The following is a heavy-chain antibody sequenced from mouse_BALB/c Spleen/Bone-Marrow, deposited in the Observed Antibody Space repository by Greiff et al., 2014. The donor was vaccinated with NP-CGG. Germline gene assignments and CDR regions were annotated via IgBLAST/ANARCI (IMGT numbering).Heavy chain of an antibody. Sequence: EVKLMESGGGLVKPGGSLKLSCAASGFTFSDYYMYWVRQTPEKRLEWVATISDGGGYTYYPDSVWGRFTISRDNAKNDLYLQMSSLKSEDTAMYYCARSGEGYGAMDYWGQGTSVNVFS. V-gene: IGHV5-4*02. D-gene: IGHD2-10*02. CDR3: ARSGEGYGAMDY. J-gene: IGHJ4*01. CDR1: GFTFSDYY. CDR2: ISDGGGYT.